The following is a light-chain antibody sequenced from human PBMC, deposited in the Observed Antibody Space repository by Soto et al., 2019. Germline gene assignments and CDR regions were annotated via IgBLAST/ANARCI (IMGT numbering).Light chain of an antibody. J-gene: IGKJ5*01. CDR3: QLFGVSCIT. CDR2: GAS. Sequence: IILAQAXGTLSLYNQNXXXXXSXASQTFSSSYLAWYQQKXGQAPRLLIYGASXRATGVPDRFSGSGSGTDFTLTISRLEREDFAVYFCQLFGVSCITLCQGTRLEIK. CDR1: QTFSSSY. V-gene: IGKV3-20*01.